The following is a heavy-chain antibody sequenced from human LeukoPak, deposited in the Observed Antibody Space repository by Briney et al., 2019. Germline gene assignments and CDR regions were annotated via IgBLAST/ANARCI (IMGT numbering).Heavy chain of an antibody. D-gene: IGHD6-19*01. J-gene: IGHJ6*02. CDR1: GFTFSDYY. Sequence: GGSLRLSCAPSGFTFSDYYMSWIRQAPGKGLEWVSYISSSGSTIYYADSVKGRFTISRDNAKNSLYLQMNSLRAEDTAVYYCAAGSSGSYYYYYGMDVWGQGTTVTVSS. V-gene: IGHV3-11*01. CDR3: AAGSSGSYYYYYGMDV. CDR2: ISSSGSTI.